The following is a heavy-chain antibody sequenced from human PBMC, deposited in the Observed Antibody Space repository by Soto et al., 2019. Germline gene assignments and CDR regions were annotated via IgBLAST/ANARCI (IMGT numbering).Heavy chain of an antibody. J-gene: IGHJ6*02. CDR1: GYIFVNYG. V-gene: IGHV1-18*01. Sequence: QVQLVQSGDEVKKPGASVKVSCKASGYIFVNYGIAWVRQAPGQGLEWMGWISPYTGNTHSASKVQGRLTMTTDTSSSTAYMDLGSLTSDDTAVYYCVMVDNYVTPTPQDVWGQGTTVTVSS. CDR3: VMVDNYVTPTPQDV. CDR2: ISPYTGNT. D-gene: IGHD3-16*01.